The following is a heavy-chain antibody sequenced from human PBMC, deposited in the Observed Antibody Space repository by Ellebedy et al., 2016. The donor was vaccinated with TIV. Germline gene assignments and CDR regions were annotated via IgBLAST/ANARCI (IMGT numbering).Heavy chain of an antibody. Sequence: GESLKISCAASGFNFRSYWMTWVRQAPGNGLEWVAKIRQEGDEIYYVESVKGRFTISRDNAKNSLFLQMNSLRVEDTAVYYCARRASYGDYAVQVNPWFDPWGQGTLVTVSS. CDR1: GFNFRSYW. J-gene: IGHJ5*02. CDR3: ARRASYGDYAVQVNPWFDP. V-gene: IGHV3-7*04. CDR2: IRQEGDEI. D-gene: IGHD4-17*01.